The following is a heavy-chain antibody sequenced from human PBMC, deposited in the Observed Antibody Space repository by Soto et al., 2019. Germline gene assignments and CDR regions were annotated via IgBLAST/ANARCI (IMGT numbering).Heavy chain of an antibody. D-gene: IGHD3-22*01. CDR3: AKDHPLLHITMIVVPLAY. V-gene: IGHV3-23*01. Sequence: HPGGSLRLSCAASGFTFSSYAMSWVRQAPGKGLEWVSAISGSGGSTYYADSVKGRFTISRDNSKNTLYLQMNSLRAEDTAVYYCAKDHPLLHITMIVVPLAYWGQGTLVTVSS. J-gene: IGHJ4*02. CDR1: GFTFSSYA. CDR2: ISGSGGST.